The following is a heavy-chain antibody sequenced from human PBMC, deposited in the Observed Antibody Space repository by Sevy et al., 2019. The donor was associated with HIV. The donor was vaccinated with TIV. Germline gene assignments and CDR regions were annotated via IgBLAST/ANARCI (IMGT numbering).Heavy chain of an antibody. CDR3: ARDQGKDAPMDV. Sequence: GGSLRLSCAASGFTFSRNAMSWVRQAPGKGLEWASGITGSGGSTYYADSVKGRFTISRDNSKNTLSLQMNSLRVEDTAVFYCARDQGKDAPMDVWGQGTTVTVSS. D-gene: IGHD6-13*01. J-gene: IGHJ6*02. CDR2: ITGSGGST. V-gene: IGHV3-23*01. CDR1: GFTFSRNA.